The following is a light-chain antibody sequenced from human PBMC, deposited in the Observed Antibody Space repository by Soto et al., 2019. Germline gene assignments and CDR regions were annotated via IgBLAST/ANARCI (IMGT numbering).Light chain of an antibody. CDR3: CSYAGSNAFA. CDR2: DVN. V-gene: IGLV2-11*01. Sequence: QSVLTQPRSVSGSPGQSVTISCTGTSSDVGAYNYVSWYQQYPGNAPKLIIYDVNKCPSGVPDRFSASKSGNTASLTISGLQAEDEADYYCCSYAGSNAFAFGGGTKVTVL. J-gene: IGLJ2*01. CDR1: SSDVGAYNY.